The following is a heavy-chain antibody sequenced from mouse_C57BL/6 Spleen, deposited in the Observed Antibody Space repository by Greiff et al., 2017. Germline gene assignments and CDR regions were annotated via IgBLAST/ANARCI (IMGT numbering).Heavy chain of an antibody. CDR1: GYTFTSYG. J-gene: IGHJ3*01. CDR2: IYPRSGNT. CDR3: ARGAY. V-gene: IGHV1-81*01. Sequence: VQLQQSGAELARPGASVKLSCKASGYTFTSYGISWVKQRTGQGLAWIGEIYPRSGNTYYNEKFKGKATLTADKSSRTAYMELRSLTSEDSAVYFCARGAYWGQGTLVTVSA.